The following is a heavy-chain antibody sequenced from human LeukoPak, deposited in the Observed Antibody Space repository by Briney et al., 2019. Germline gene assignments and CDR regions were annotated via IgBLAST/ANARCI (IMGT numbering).Heavy chain of an antibody. V-gene: IGHV1-3*01. CDR1: GYTFTSYA. CDR3: ARGVGATTFDY. D-gene: IGHD1-26*01. J-gene: IGHJ4*02. Sequence: ASVKVSCKASGYTFTSYAMHWVRQAPGQRLEWMGWINAGNGNTKYSQKFQGRVTITADESTSTAYMELSSLRSEDTAVYYCARGVGATTFDYWGQGTLVTVSS. CDR2: INAGNGNT.